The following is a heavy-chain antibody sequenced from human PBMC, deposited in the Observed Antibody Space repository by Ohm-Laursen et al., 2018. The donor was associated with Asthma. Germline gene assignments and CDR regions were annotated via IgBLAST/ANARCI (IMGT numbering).Heavy chain of an antibody. D-gene: IGHD3-22*01. V-gene: IGHV4-59*07. CDR3: ARVRFYETGAYFETFDP. J-gene: IGHJ5*02. CDR1: GGSISSYY. Sequence: SDTLSLTCSVSGGSISSYYWSWIRQPPGKGLEWIGYIYYSGSTHYNPSLKSRVTMSLDMSKNQFSLKLSSVTAADTAVYYCARVRFYETGAYFETFDPWGQGTLVTVSS. CDR2: IYYSGST.